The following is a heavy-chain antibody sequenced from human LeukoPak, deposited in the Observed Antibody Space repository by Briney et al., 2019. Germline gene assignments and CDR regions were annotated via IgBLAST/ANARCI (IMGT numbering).Heavy chain of an antibody. J-gene: IGHJ4*02. CDR2: IYYSGST. D-gene: IGHD6-19*01. V-gene: IGHV4-39*01. Sequence: SETLSLTCTVSGGSISSSRGYWGWIRQPPGKGLEWIGSIYYSGSTYYNPSLKSRVTISVDTSKNQFSLKLSSVTAADTAVYYCARHVEIAVAGPIDYWGQGTLVTVSS. CDR1: GGSISSSRGY. CDR3: ARHVEIAVAGPIDY.